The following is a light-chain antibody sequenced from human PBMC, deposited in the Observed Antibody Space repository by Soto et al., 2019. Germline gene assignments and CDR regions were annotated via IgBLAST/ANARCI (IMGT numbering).Light chain of an antibody. J-gene: IGKJ2*01. V-gene: IGKV2-30*01. CDR1: QSLVYSDGNTY. Sequence: DAVMIQSPLSLPVTLGQPASISCGSCQSLVYSDGNTYLNWFQRRPGQSPRRLFYKVSIRDSGVADRFSGSGSGTDFTLQISRVEAEDVGIYYYMQVTLAWRYTFGQGTKLEIK. CDR2: KVS. CDR3: MQVTLAWRYT.